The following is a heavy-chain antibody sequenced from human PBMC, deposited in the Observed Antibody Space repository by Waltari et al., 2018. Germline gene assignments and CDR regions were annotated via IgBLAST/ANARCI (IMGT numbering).Heavy chain of an antibody. D-gene: IGHD3-3*01. V-gene: IGHV1-2*06. Sequence: QVQLVQSGAEVKKPGASVKVSCKASGYTFTGHYMHWVRQAPGQGLEWMGRINPNSGGTNDAQKFQGRVTMTRDTSISTAYMELSRLRSDDTAVYYCASAGGILEWLDYYYGMDVWGQGTTVTVSS. J-gene: IGHJ6*02. CDR1: GYTFTGHY. CDR3: ASAGGILEWLDYYYGMDV. CDR2: INPNSGGT.